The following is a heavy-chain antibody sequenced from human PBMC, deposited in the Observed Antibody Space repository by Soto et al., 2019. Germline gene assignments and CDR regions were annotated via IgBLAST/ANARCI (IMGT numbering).Heavy chain of an antibody. CDR1: GGSISSYY. CDR2: IYTSGST. D-gene: IGHD6-13*01. V-gene: IGHV4-4*07. J-gene: IGHJ4*02. Sequence: QVQLQESGPGLVKASESLSLTCTVSGGSISSYYWSWIRQPAGKGLEWIGRIYTSGSTNYNPSLKSRVAMSVDTSKNQFSLELSSVTAADTAVYYCAHCIAAAGTPDYWGEGSLVIVSS. CDR3: AHCIAAAGTPDY.